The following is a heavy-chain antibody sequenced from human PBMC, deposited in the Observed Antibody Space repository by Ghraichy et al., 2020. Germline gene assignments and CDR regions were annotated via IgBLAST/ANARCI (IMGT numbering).Heavy chain of an antibody. J-gene: IGHJ4*02. V-gene: IGHV3-23*01. CDR1: GFTFGSVD. CDR3: AADPIWRYGY. Sequence: GGSLRLSCAASGFTFGSVDMNWFRQAPGRGPEWVSNINGGGYSTYYADAVKGRFTISRDNSKKPLFLQMNSLRVEDTAVYYCAADPIWRYGYWGQGTLVTVSS. D-gene: IGHD3-9*01. CDR2: INGGGYST.